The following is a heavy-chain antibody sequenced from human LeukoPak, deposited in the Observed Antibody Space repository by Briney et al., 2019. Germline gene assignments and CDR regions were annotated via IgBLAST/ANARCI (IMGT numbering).Heavy chain of an antibody. J-gene: IGHJ4*02. Sequence: GGSLRLSCAASGFTFSSYSMNWVRHAPGKGLEWVSSISSSSSYIYYADSVKGRFTISRDNAKNSLYLQMNSLRAEDTAVYYCASSVEMATIRNWGQGALVTVSS. D-gene: IGHD5-24*01. CDR2: ISSSSSYI. CDR1: GFTFSSYS. CDR3: ASSVEMATIRN. V-gene: IGHV3-21*01.